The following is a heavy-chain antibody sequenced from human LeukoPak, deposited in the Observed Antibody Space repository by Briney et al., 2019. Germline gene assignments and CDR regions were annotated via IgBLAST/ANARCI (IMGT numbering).Heavy chain of an antibody. CDR3: ARELPYYDSSGHYHTFDY. Sequence: GGSLRLSCAASGFTFSSYEMNWVRQAPGKGLEWVSYISSSGSTIYYADSVKGRFTISRDNAKNSLYLQMNSLRAEDTAVYYCARELPYYDSSGHYHTFDYWGQGTLVTVSS. J-gene: IGHJ4*02. CDR1: GFTFSSYE. CDR2: ISSSGSTI. V-gene: IGHV3-48*03. D-gene: IGHD3-22*01.